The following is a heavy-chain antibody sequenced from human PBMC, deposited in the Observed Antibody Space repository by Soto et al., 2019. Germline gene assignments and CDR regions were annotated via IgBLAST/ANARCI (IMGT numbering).Heavy chain of an antibody. D-gene: IGHD1-26*01. V-gene: IGHV1-2*04. CDR3: ARVGASDSRRPVAFDI. Sequence: QVQLMQSGAEVKKPGASVKVSCKASGYTFTGYYMHWVRQAPGQGLEWMGWINPNSGGTNYAQKFQGWVTMTRDTSISTAYMELSRLRSDDTAVYYCARVGASDSRRPVAFDIWGQGTMVTVSS. CDR2: INPNSGGT. J-gene: IGHJ3*02. CDR1: GYTFTGYY.